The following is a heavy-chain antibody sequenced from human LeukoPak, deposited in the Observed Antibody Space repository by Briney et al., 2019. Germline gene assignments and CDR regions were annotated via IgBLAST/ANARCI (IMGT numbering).Heavy chain of an antibody. CDR1: GGSISSYY. Sequence: SETLSLTCTVSGGSISSYYWSWIRQPAGKGLEWIGRIYTSGSTNYNPSLKSRVTMSVDTSKNQFSLKLSSVTAADTAAYYCARSGIVVVPAAIDDAFDIWGQGTMVTVSS. V-gene: IGHV4-4*07. CDR2: IYTSGST. D-gene: IGHD2-2*01. J-gene: IGHJ3*02. CDR3: ARSGIVVVPAAIDDAFDI.